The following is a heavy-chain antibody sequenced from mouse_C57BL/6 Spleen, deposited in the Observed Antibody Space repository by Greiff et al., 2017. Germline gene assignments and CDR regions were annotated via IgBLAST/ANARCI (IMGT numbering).Heavy chain of an antibody. J-gene: IGHJ4*01. Sequence: EVKLVESEGGLVQPGSSMKLSCTASGFTFSDYYMAWVRQVPEKGLEWVANINSDGSSTYYLDSLKSRFIISRDNAKNILYLQMISLKSEDTATYYCASDDYDGMYAMDYWGQGTSVTVSS. V-gene: IGHV5-16*01. CDR2: INSDGSST. D-gene: IGHD2-4*01. CDR1: GFTFSDYY. CDR3: ASDDYDGMYAMDY.